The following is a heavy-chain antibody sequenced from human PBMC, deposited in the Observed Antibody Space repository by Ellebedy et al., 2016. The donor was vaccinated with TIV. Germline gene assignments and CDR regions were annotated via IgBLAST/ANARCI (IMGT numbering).Heavy chain of an antibody. V-gene: IGHV4-39*01. CDR1: GGSISSSSYY. J-gene: IGHJ4*02. D-gene: IGHD2-21*01. CDR3: ARRAGLTSFDY. CDR2: SYYSGST. Sequence: MPSETLSLTCTVSGGSISSSSYYWGWIRQPPGKGLEWIGSSYYSGSTYYNPSLKSRVTISVDTSKNQFSLKLSSVTAADTAVYYCARRAGLTSFDYWGQGTLVTVSS.